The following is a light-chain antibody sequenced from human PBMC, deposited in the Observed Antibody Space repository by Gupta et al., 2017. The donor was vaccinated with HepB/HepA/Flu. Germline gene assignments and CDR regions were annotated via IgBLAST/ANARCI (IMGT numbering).Light chain of an antibody. J-gene: IGKJ4*01. V-gene: IGKV4-1*01. CDR2: WAS. Sequence: DIVMTQSPYSLAVSLGERATINCKSSQSGLYSSKNKNYLAWYQQKPGQPPKLLIYWASTRESGVPDSFSGRGSGTDFTLTISSRQAEDVAVYYCQQKNSTPFTFGRGTKVEIK. CDR1: QSGLYSSKNKNY. CDR3: QQKNSTPFT.